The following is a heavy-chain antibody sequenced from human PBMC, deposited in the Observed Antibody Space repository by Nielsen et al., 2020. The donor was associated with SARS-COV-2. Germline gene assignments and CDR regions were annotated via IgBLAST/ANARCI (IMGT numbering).Heavy chain of an antibody. D-gene: IGHD5-18*01. CDR2: IYSGGSST. Sequence: GESLKISCAGSGFTFSTYWMNWVRQAPGKGLEWVSVIYSGGSSTYYADSVKGRLTISRDNSKDTLYLQMNSLRAEDTAVYYCAKSRYSYGNYFDYWGQGTLVTVSS. V-gene: IGHV3-23*03. CDR1: GFTFSTYW. J-gene: IGHJ4*02. CDR3: AKSRYSYGNYFDY.